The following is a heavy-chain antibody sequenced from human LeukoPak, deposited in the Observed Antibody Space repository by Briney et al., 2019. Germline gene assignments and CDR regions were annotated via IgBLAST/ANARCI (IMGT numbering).Heavy chain of an antibody. CDR3: AREAGSSSSLDF. J-gene: IGHJ4*02. D-gene: IGHD6-6*01. CDR2: ISSSSGYI. Sequence: PGGSLRLSCAASGFTVSSHYMSWVRQAPGKGLEWVSSISSSSGYIYYADSLKGRFTISRDNAKNSLYLQVSSLRAEDTAVYYCAREAGSSSSLDFWGQGTLVTVSS. CDR1: GFTVSSHY. V-gene: IGHV3-21*01.